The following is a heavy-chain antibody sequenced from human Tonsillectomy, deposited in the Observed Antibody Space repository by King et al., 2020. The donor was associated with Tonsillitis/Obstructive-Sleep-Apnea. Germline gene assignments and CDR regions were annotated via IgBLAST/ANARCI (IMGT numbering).Heavy chain of an antibody. CDR3: SRNRCFGTTCSRSWYFDL. Sequence: VQLQESGPGLVTPSGTLSLTCAVSGGSISSDNWCSWVRQPPGKGLEWIGEMNQSWSTNYNPPLKSGLTISVDKAKKQFSLNLTPATAADTAAYYCSRNRCFGTTCSRSWYFDLWGRGTLVTVSS. CDR1: GGSISSDNW. V-gene: IGHV4-4*02. J-gene: IGHJ2*01. CDR2: MNQSWST. D-gene: IGHD2-2*01.